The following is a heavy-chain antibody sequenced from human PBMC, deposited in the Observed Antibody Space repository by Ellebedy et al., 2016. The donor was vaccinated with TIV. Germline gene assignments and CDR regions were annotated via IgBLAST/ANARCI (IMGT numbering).Heavy chain of an antibody. D-gene: IGHD2-15*01. CDR2: TNGDGTAI. J-gene: IGHJ4*02. V-gene: IGHV3-74*01. CDR1: GFTLNGHW. CDR3: TRNADIPASFDY. Sequence: PGGSLRLSCEASGFTLNGHWMHWVRQVPGKGLVWVSRTNGDGTAISYVDSVEGRFTISRDNAKNTVYLQMNSLRVEDTAVYFCTRNADIPASFDYWGQGALVTVSS.